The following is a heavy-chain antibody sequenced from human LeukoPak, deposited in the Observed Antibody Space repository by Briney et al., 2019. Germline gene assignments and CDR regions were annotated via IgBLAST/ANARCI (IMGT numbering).Heavy chain of an antibody. D-gene: IGHD3-22*01. CDR3: ASADSSGYASFDY. J-gene: IGHJ4*02. CDR2: IYYSGST. Sequence: SETLSLTCTVSGGSISSYYWSWIRQPPGKGLEWIGYIYYSGSTNYNPSLKSRVTISVDMSKNQFSLKLSSVTAADTAVYYCASADSSGYASFDYWGQGTLVTVSS. V-gene: IGHV4-59*01. CDR1: GGSISSYY.